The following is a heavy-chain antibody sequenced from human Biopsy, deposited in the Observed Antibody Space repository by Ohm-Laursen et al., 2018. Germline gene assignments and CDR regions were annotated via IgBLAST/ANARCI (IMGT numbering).Heavy chain of an antibody. J-gene: IGHJ1*01. V-gene: IGHV1-18*01. Sequence: ASVKVFCNAFGYTFTSYGISWVRQAPGQGLEWMGWINTYNGNTNYAQNLQGRVTMTTDTSTSTAYMELRSLRSDDTAMYYCATKLTGYFHHWGQGTLVIVSS. CDR3: ATKLTGYFHH. CDR2: INTYNGNT. D-gene: IGHD3-9*01. CDR1: GYTFTSYG.